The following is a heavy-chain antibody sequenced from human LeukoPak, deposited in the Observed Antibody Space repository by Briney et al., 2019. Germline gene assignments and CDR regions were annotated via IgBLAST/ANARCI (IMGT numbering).Heavy chain of an antibody. CDR1: GGSLSSSSYY. J-gene: IGHJ4*02. CDR3: ARAVPYGDYAVN. V-gene: IGHV4-39*01. D-gene: IGHD4-17*01. CDR2: IYYSGTT. Sequence: SETLSLTCNVSGGSLSSSSYYWGWIRQPPGKGLEWIGNIYYSGTTYYNPSLKSRVTISVDTSKNQFSLKLNSLTAAATAVYYCARAVPYGDYAVNWGQGTLVTVSS.